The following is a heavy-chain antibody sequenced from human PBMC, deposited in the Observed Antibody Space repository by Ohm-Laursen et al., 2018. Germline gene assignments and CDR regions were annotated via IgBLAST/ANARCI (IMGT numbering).Heavy chain of an antibody. D-gene: IGHD3-10*01. V-gene: IGHV4-61*01. Sequence: PSETLSLTCPVSGGSVSSGSYYWSWIRQPPGKGLEWIGYIYTSGSTNYNPSLKSRVTMSVDTSKNQFSLKLSSVTAADTAVYYCARAEWFGEQYGMDVWGQGTTVTVSS. CDR3: ARAEWFGEQYGMDV. CDR1: GGSVSSGSYY. CDR2: IYTSGST. J-gene: IGHJ6*02.